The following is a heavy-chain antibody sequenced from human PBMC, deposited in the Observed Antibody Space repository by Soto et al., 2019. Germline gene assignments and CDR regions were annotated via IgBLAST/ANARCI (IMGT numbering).Heavy chain of an antibody. CDR2: ISDTGAT. V-gene: IGHV4-61*08. CDR3: ARDRPDYSNSYDAFDI. J-gene: IGHJ3*02. Sequence: QVQLQESGPGLVKPSETLSLTCSVSGGSVSSGGHYWSWIRQPPGKTLEWIAYISDTGATKYNPSLKSRGTISLDKSKNQVSLRLGSVTAADTAVYYCARDRPDYSNSYDAFDIWGEGTMVTVSS. CDR1: GGSVSSGGHY. D-gene: IGHD5-12*01.